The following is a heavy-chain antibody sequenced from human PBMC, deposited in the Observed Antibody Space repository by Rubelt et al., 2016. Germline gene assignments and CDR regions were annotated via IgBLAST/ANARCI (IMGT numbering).Heavy chain of an antibody. D-gene: IGHD3-3*02. CDR1: GYSFTSYW. CDR3: ARLNRVLEHYYFDY. CDR2: IYPGDSDT. V-gene: IGHV5-51*03. Sequence: EVQLVQSGAEVKKPGESLKISCKGSGYSFTSYWIGWVRQMPGKGLEWMGIIYPGDSDTSYIPAFHGKVTISAEQSISPAYLQWSILKASDTAMYYCARLNRVLEHYYFDYWGQGTLVTVSS. J-gene: IGHJ4*02.